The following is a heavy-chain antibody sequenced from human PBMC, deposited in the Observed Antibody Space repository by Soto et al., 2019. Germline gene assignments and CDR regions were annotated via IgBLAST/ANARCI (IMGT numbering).Heavy chain of an antibody. CDR1: GFTFSSYG. CDR3: ANHRRPNSYYGMDV. J-gene: IGHJ6*02. CDR2: LSFDGSNK. Sequence: QVQLVESGGGVVQPGRSLRLSCAASGFTFSSYGMHWVRQAPGKGLEWVAVLSFDGSNKYYADSVKGRFTISRDNSKSTLYLQMNSLRAEDTAVYYCANHRRPNSYYGMDVWGQGTTVTVSS. V-gene: IGHV3-30*18. D-gene: IGHD6-25*01.